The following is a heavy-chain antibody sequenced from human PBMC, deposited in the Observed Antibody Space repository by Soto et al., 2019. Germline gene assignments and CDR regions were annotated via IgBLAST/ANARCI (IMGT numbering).Heavy chain of an antibody. Sequence: SVKVSCKASGGTFSSYAISWVRQAPGQGLEWMGGIIPIFGTANYAQKFQGRVTITADESTSTAYMELSSLRSEDTAVYYCARESTPRSYYYDSSGYYPFDYWGQGTLVTVSS. J-gene: IGHJ4*02. V-gene: IGHV1-69*13. CDR1: GGTFSSYA. D-gene: IGHD3-22*01. CDR2: IIPIFGTA. CDR3: ARESTPRSYYYDSSGYYPFDY.